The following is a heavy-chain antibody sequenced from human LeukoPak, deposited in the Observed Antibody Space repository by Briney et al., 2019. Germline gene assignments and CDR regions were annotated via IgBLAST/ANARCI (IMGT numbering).Heavy chain of an antibody. D-gene: IGHD1-14*01. J-gene: IGHJ4*02. CDR1: GFTFSSYW. CDR3: ARSNQADDY. CDR2: INPGGSSI. V-gene: IGHV3-74*01. Sequence: GRSLRLSCAAFGFTFSSYWMHWVRQVPGKGLVWVARINPGGSSITYADSVKGRFTISRDNAKNTLYLQMDSLRAEDTGVYYCARSNQADDYWGQGTLVTASS.